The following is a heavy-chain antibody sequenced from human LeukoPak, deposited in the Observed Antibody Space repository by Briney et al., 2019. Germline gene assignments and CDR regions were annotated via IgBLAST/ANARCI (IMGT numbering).Heavy chain of an antibody. CDR2: INTDGSTT. Sequence: GGSLRLSCAASGFTFSSSWMHWVRQAPGKGLVWVSRINTDGSTTGYADSVEGRFTISRDNAKNTLYLQMNTLRAEDTAVCYCARSYGGNPGAWGQGTLVTVSS. D-gene: IGHD4-23*01. J-gene: IGHJ5*02. CDR3: ARSYGGNPGA. CDR1: GFTFSSSW. V-gene: IGHV3-74*01.